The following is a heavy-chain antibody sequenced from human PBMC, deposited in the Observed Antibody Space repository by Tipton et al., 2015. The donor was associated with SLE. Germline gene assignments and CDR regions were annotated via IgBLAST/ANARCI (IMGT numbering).Heavy chain of an antibody. V-gene: IGHV4-59*01. Sequence: TLSLTCSVSGGSIRSYYWSWIRQPPGKGLEWIGCISYSGSTNYNPSLRSRVTLSIDTSKNQFSLKVTSVTASDTAVYYCARGGGDSSSCQDFDHWGQGNSVTVSS. CDR3: ARGGGDSSSCQDFDH. CDR1: GGSIRSYY. J-gene: IGHJ4*02. CDR2: ISYSGST. D-gene: IGHD6-13*01.